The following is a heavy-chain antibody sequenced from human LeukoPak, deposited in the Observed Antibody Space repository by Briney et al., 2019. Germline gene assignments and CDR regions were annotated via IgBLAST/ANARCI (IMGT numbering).Heavy chain of an antibody. D-gene: IGHD5-12*01. CDR3: ARQKGLYYYPIDY. CDR1: GYKFTSYW. J-gene: IGHJ4*02. CDR2: IYPGDSDS. Sequence: GESLKISCQGSGYKFTSYWIGWVRQMPGKGLEWMGIIYPGDSDSRYSPSFQGQVTISADKSISTAYLQWSSLKASDTAIYYCARQKGLYYYPIDYWGQGTLVTVSS. V-gene: IGHV5-51*01.